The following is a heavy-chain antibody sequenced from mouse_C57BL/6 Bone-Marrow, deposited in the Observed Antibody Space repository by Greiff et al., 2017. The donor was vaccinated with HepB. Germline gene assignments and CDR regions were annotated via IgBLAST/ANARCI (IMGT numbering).Heavy chain of an antibody. CDR2: IRLKSDNYAT. CDR3: TGQVTTVDLPYWYFDV. J-gene: IGHJ1*03. Sequence: EVMLVESGGGLVQPGGSMKLSCVASGFTFSNYWMNWVRQSPEKGLEWVAQIRLKSDNYATHYAESVKGRFTISRDDSKSSVYLQMNNLRAEDTGIYYCTGQVTTVDLPYWYFDVWGTGTTVTVSS. V-gene: IGHV6-3*01. D-gene: IGHD1-1*01. CDR1: GFTFSNYW.